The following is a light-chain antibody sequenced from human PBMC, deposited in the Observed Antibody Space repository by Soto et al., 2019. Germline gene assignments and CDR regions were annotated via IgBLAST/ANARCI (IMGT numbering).Light chain of an antibody. Sequence: DSQRTQYPCFLSACVGGRVSITCQASQNINHYLTWYQHKPGRAPKLLIYDASNLEAGVPSRFRGSGSGADFTFTISRLQPEDIATYYCQQYENLPTFCQGTRLEI. CDR1: QNINHY. V-gene: IGKV1-33*01. J-gene: IGKJ5*01. CDR3: QQYENLPT. CDR2: DAS.